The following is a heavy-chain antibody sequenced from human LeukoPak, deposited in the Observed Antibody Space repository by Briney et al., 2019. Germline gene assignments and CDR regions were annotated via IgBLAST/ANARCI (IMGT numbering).Heavy chain of an antibody. CDR1: GFTFSSYE. CDR3: ARGPRDCTTTSCYLVLVHFDF. V-gene: IGHV3-48*03. Sequence: PGGSLRLSCTASGFTFSSYEMNWVRQAPGKGLEWVSYISSGGSTIYYADSVKGRFTISRDNAKNSLYLQMNNLRAEDTAVYYCARGPRDCTTTSCYLVLVHFDFWGQETLVAVSS. CDR2: ISSGGSTI. D-gene: IGHD2-2*01. J-gene: IGHJ4*02.